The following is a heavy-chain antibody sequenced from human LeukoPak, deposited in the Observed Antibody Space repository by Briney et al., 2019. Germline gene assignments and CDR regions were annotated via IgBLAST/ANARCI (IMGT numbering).Heavy chain of an antibody. V-gene: IGHV3-23*01. CDR1: GFTFRSYG. D-gene: IGHD6-13*01. CDR3: AKDKAAAAGSPYYFDY. J-gene: IGHJ4*02. Sequence: GGTLRLSCAASGFTFRSYGMSWVRQAPGKGLEWVSAISGSGGSTYYAGSVKGRFTISRDNTKNTLYLQMNGLRADDTAVYYCAKDKAAAAGSPYYFDYWGQGTLVTVSS. CDR2: ISGSGGST.